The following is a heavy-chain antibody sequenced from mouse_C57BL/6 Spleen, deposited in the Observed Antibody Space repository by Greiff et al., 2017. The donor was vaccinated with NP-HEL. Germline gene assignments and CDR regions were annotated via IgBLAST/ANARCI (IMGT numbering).Heavy chain of an antibody. D-gene: IGHD2-3*01. Sequence: EVKVIESEGGLVQPGSSMKLSCTASGFTFSDYYMAWVRQVPEKGLEWVANINYDGSSTYYLDSLKSRFIISRDNAKNILYLQMSSLKSEDTATYYCARDTDGYFGAMDYWGQGTSVTVSS. CDR2: INYDGSST. V-gene: IGHV5-16*01. CDR3: ARDTDGYFGAMDY. CDR1: GFTFSDYY. J-gene: IGHJ4*01.